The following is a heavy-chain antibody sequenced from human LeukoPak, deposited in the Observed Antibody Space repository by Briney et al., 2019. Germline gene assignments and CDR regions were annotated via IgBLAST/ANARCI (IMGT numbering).Heavy chain of an antibody. Sequence: GASVKVSCKASGYTFTGYYMHWVRQAPGQGLEWMGWINPNSGGTNYAQKFQGRVTMTRDTSISTAYMELSRLRSDDTAVYYCARDTKIGEFVFDYWGQGTLVAVSS. CDR2: INPNSGGT. CDR3: ARDTKIGEFVFDY. J-gene: IGHJ4*02. V-gene: IGHV1-2*02. D-gene: IGHD3-10*01. CDR1: GYTFTGYY.